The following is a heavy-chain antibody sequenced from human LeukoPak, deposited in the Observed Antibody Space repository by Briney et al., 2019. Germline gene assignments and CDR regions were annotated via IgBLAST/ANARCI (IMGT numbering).Heavy chain of an antibody. V-gene: IGHV3-33*08. D-gene: IGHD2/OR15-2a*01. CDR2: IWYDGTNK. J-gene: IGHJ4*02. CDR1: GFTFSSYA. Sequence: PGGSLRLSCAASGFTFSSYAMHWVRQAPGKGLEWVALIWYDGTNKYYTDSVRGRFTISRENTQNTLYLQMNSLRVEDTALYYCAREGPRGNSQFDYWGQGTLVTVSS. CDR3: AREGPRGNSQFDY.